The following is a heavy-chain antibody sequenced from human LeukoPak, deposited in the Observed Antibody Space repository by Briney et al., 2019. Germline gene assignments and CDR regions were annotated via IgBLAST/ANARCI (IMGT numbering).Heavy chain of an antibody. CDR3: AREVGYCSGGSCYSYFDY. V-gene: IGHV4-39*02. CDR1: GVSISSSSYY. J-gene: IGHJ4*02. Sequence: SETLSLTCTVSGVSISSSSYYWGWLRQPPGKGLEWLGSIYYSGSTYYNPSLKSRVTISVDTSKNQFSLKLSSVTAADTAVYYCAREVGYCSGGSCYSYFDYWGQGTLVTVSS. D-gene: IGHD2-15*01. CDR2: IYYSGST.